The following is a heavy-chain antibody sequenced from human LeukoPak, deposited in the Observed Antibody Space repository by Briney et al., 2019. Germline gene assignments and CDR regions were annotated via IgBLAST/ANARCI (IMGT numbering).Heavy chain of an antibody. V-gene: IGHV3-66*01. D-gene: IGHD3-10*01. CDR2: IYSGGST. CDR1: GFTFRSYA. Sequence: GGSLRLSCAASGFTFRSYAMSWVRQAPGKGLEWVSVIYSGGSTYYADSVKGRFTISRDNSKNTLYLQMNSLRAEDTAVYYCARDLGFGELLRHWGQGTLVTVSS. CDR3: ARDLGFGELLRH. J-gene: IGHJ4*02.